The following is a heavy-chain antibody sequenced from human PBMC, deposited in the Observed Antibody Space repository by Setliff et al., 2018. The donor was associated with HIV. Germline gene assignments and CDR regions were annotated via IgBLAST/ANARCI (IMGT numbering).Heavy chain of an antibody. J-gene: IGHJ1*01. CDR2: INHRGST. V-gene: IGHV4-34*01. CDR3: ARGGYSYGFGRHRAYFQY. D-gene: IGHD5-18*01. CDR1: GGSFSDYY. Sequence: KPSETLSLTCAVYGGSFSDYYWTWIRQSPGKGLEWIGEINHRGSTNYNPSLKSRVTMSVDTSKNQFSLKLSSVTAADTAVFYCARGGYSYGFGRHRAYFQYWGQGTQVTVSS.